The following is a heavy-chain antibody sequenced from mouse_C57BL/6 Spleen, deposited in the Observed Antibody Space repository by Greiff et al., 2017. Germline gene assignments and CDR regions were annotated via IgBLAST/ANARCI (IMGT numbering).Heavy chain of an antibody. J-gene: IGHJ1*03. D-gene: IGHD2-5*01. V-gene: IGHV3-6*01. Sequence: DVKLQESGPGLVKPSQSLSLTCSVTGYSITSGYYWNWIRQFPGNKLEWMGYISYDGSNNYNPSLKNRISITRDTSKNQFFLKLNSVTTEDTATYYCARDRPYYSNFWYFDVWGTGTTVTVSS. CDR2: ISYDGSN. CDR3: ARDRPYYSNFWYFDV. CDR1: GYSITSGYY.